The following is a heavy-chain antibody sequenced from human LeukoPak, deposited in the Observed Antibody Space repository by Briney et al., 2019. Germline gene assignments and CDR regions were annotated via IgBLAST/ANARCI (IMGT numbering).Heavy chain of an antibody. CDR1: GFTFSGYW. CDR2: INSDGSST. CDR3: ARGAAAGTQYY. J-gene: IGHJ4*02. Sequence: PGGSLRLSCAASGFTFSGYWMHWVRHAPGKGLVWVSRINSDGSSTSYADSVKGRFTISRDNAKKTLYLQMNSLRAEDTAVYYCARGAAAGTQYYWGQGTLVTVSS. D-gene: IGHD6-13*01. V-gene: IGHV3-74*01.